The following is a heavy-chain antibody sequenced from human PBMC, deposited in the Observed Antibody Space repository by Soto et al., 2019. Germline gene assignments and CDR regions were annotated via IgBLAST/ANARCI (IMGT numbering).Heavy chain of an antibody. CDR2: ISYDGSYK. V-gene: IGHV3-30*18. CDR3: AKWSGEFDY. CDR1: GFTFSGYG. J-gene: IGHJ4*02. Sequence: QVQLVDSGGGVVQPGRSLTLSCAASGFTFSGYGMHWVRQAPGKGLEWVAVISYDGSYKYYADSVKGRFTISRDNSKNPLYLQMNSLRAEDTAVYYCAKWSGEFDYWGQGTLVTVSS.